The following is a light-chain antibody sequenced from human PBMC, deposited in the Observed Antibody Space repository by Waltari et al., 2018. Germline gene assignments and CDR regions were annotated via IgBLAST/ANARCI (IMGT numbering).Light chain of an antibody. V-gene: IGLV3-19*01. Sequence: SSELTQDPPVSVALGQTVTITGQGASPRSHYASWYPQKPGQAPVLVIYGKNTRPSGIPDRFSGSSSGNTASLTIPGAQAEDEPDYYCNSRDSSGNHLDVVFGGGTKLTVL. CDR2: GKN. J-gene: IGLJ2*01. CDR3: NSRDSSGNHLDVV. CDR1: SPRSHY.